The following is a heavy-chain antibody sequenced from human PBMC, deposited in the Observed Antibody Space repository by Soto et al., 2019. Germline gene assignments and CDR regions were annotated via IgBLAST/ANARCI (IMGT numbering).Heavy chain of an antibody. CDR1: GFTFDDYA. CDR2: ISWNSGSI. V-gene: IGHV3-9*01. CDR3: AKGWYSSGWYPYYFDY. Sequence: LRLSCAASGFTFDDYAMHWVRQAPGKGLEWVSGISWNSGSIGYADSVKGRFTISRDNAKNSLYLQMNSLRAEDTALYYCAKGWYSSGWYPYYFDYWGQGTLVTVSS. D-gene: IGHD6-19*01. J-gene: IGHJ4*02.